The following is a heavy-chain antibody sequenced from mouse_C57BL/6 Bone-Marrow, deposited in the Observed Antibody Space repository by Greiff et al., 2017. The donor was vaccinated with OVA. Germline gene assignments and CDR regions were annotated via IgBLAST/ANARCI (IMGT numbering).Heavy chain of an antibody. CDR2: IDPEDGDT. Sequence: VHVKQSGAELVRPGASVKLSCTASGFNIKDYYMHWVKQRPEQGLEWIGRIDPEDGDTEYAPKFQGKATMTADTSSNTAYLQLSSLTSEDTAVYYCTTRGTVVASGYYYAMDYWGQGTSVTVSS. D-gene: IGHD1-1*01. V-gene: IGHV14-1*01. CDR3: TTRGTVVASGYYYAMDY. J-gene: IGHJ4*01. CDR1: GFNIKDYY.